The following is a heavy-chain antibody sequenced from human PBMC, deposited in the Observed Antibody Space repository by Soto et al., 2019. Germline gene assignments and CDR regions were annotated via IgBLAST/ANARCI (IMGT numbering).Heavy chain of an antibody. CDR3: ARSHYYDSSGYYDY. CDR1: GGSISSYY. Sequence: GPGPQKPSETLSLTCTVSGGSISSYYWSWIRQPPGKGLEWIGYIYYSGSTNYNPSLKSRVTISVDTSKNQFSLKLSSVTAADTAVYYCARSHYYDSSGYYDYWGQGTLVTVS. CDR2: IYYSGST. D-gene: IGHD3-22*01. J-gene: IGHJ4*02. V-gene: IGHV4-59*01.